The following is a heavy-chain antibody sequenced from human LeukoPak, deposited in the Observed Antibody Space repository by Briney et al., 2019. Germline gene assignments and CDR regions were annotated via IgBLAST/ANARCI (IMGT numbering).Heavy chain of an antibody. CDR1: GGSFSGYY. J-gene: IGHJ6*03. CDR3: VRRVTGIYYMDV. D-gene: IGHD1-20*01. CDR2: INHSGST. V-gene: IGHV4-34*01. Sequence: PSETLSLTCAVYGGSFSGYYWSWIRQPPGKGLEWIGEINHSGSTNYNPSLKSRVTISVDTSKNQFSLKLTSVTAADTAVYYCVRRVTGIYYMDVWGKGTTVTVSS.